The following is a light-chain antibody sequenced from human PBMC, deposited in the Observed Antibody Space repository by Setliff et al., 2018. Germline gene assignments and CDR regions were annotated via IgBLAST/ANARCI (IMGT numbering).Light chain of an antibody. Sequence: QSALAQPASVSGSPGQSITISCTGTSSDIGGYNYVSWYQQHPGKAPKLMIYEVSHRPSGVSNRFSGSKSGNTASLTISGLQAEDEADFYCSSYTISSTRFYGFGTGTKVTVL. V-gene: IGLV2-14*01. CDR1: SSDIGGYNY. CDR3: SSYTISSTRFYG. CDR2: EVS. J-gene: IGLJ1*01.